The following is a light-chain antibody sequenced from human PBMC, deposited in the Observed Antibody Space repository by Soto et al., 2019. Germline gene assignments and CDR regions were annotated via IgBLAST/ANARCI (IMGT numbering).Light chain of an antibody. V-gene: IGKV1-39*01. CDR3: QQSYSTPWA. CDR1: QRISTY. CDR2: AAS. Sequence: DIQMTQSPSSLSASVGDRVTITCRASQRISTYLNWYQHKPGKAPKLLIYAASSLQSGVPSRFSGSGVGTDFTLTISSLQPEDFAAYYCQQSYSTPWAFGQGTKVEI. J-gene: IGKJ1*01.